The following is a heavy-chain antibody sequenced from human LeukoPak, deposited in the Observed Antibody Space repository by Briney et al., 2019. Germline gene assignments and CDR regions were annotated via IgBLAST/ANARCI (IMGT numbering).Heavy chain of an antibody. CDR1: GFTFSSYA. D-gene: IGHD3-22*01. Sequence: GGSLRLSCAASGFTFSSYAMSWVRQAPGKGLEWVSAISGSGGSTYCADSVKGRFTISRDNSKNTLYLQMNSLRAEDTAVYYCAKERSSAYYYDSSGYFDYWGQGTLVTVSS. CDR2: ISGSGGST. J-gene: IGHJ4*02. CDR3: AKERSSAYYYDSSGYFDY. V-gene: IGHV3-23*01.